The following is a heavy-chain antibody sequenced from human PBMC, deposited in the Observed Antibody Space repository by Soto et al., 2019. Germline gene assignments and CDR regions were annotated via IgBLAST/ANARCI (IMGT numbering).Heavy chain of an antibody. V-gene: IGHV3-15*01. CDR2: IKSETDGGTT. D-gene: IGHD5-12*01. CDR3: TTEGGYSASRWWFGP. Sequence: GGSLRLSCAASGLTFNNAWMSWVRQTPGKGLEWVGRIKSETDGGTTDYAAPVKGRFIISRDDSKNTLYLQMNSLKVEDTAVYYCTTEGGYSASRWWFGPWSQGTLVTVS. J-gene: IGHJ5*02. CDR1: GLTFNNAW.